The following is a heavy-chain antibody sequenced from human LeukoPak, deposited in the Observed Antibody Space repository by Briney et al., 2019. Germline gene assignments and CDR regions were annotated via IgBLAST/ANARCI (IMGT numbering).Heavy chain of an antibody. J-gene: IGHJ5*02. CDR2: VNHSGST. CDR1: GGSFSGYY. Sequence: SETLSLTCAVYGGSFSGYYWSWTRQPPGKGLEWIGEVNHSGSTNYNPSLKSRVTISVDTSKNQFSLKLSSVTAADTAVYYCARELRFLEWLFAWFDPWGQGTLVTVSS. CDR3: ARELRFLEWLFAWFDP. D-gene: IGHD3-3*01. V-gene: IGHV4-34*01.